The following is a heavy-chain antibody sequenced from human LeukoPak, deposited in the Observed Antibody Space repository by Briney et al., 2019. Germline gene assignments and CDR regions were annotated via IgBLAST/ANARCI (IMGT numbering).Heavy chain of an antibody. Sequence: GRSLRLSCAASGFTFSNYGMHWVRQAPGKGLEWVAVISYDGSNKYYADSVKGRFTISRDDSKNTLFLQMNSLRAEDTAVYYCARDHPYSSSSLPDYWGQGTLVTVSS. CDR2: ISYDGSNK. J-gene: IGHJ4*02. D-gene: IGHD6-6*01. V-gene: IGHV3-30-3*01. CDR3: ARDHPYSSSSLPDY. CDR1: GFTFSNYG.